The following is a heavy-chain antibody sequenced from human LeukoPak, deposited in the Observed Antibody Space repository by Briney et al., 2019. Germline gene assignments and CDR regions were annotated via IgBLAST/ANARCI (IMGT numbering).Heavy chain of an antibody. Sequence: GGSLRLSSAASGFTFTSYPTSWVRQPPGKGLECVSGVSGSGGSTYYAASVKGRFTISRDNSKNTLYLQMNSLRAKDTAVYYCAKDLDIVATITGNWGQGTLVTVSS. V-gene: IGHV3-23*01. CDR3: AKDLDIVATITGN. J-gene: IGHJ4*02. D-gene: IGHD5-12*01. CDR2: VSGSGGST. CDR1: GFTFTSYP.